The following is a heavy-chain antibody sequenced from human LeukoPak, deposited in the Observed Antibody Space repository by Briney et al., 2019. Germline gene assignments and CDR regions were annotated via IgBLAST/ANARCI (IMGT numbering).Heavy chain of an antibody. CDR3: ARDGNGYSYGLTYY. D-gene: IGHD5-18*01. CDR1: GYTFTSYG. J-gene: IGHJ4*02. Sequence: GASVKVSCKASGYTFTSYGISWVRQAPGQGLEWMGWISAYNGNTDYAQKLQGRVTMTTDTSTSTAYMELRSLRSDDTAVYYCARDGNGYSYGLTYYWGQGTLVTVSS. V-gene: IGHV1-18*01. CDR2: ISAYNGNT.